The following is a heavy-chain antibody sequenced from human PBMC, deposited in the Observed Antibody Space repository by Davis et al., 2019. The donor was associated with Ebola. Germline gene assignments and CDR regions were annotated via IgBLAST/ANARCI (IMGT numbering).Heavy chain of an antibody. J-gene: IGHJ4*02. CDR1: GGTFSRYS. D-gene: IGHD6-19*01. CDR3: ARDLAVAATGNSGDY. Sequence: AASVKVSCKASGGTFSRYSINWVRQAPGQGLEWMGRIIPVLGITNYAQKFQGRVTITADKSTSTAYMELSSLRSEDTAVYYCARDLAVAATGNSGDYWGQGTLVTVSS. V-gene: IGHV1-69*04. CDR2: IIPVLGIT.